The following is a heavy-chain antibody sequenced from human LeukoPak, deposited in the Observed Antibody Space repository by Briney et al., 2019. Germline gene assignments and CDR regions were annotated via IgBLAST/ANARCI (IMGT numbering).Heavy chain of an antibody. Sequence: SETLSLTCTVSGGSISSYFLSWIRQPAGKSLEWIGRVSTSGNINYNPSLKSRVTMSVDTSKNQFSLKLSYVTAADTAVYFCAGGRLGDCSGGSCPGAVWFDPWGQGTLVTVSS. CDR2: VSTSGNI. V-gene: IGHV4-4*07. CDR1: GGSISSYF. D-gene: IGHD2-15*01. J-gene: IGHJ5*02. CDR3: AGGRLGDCSGGSCPGAVWFDP.